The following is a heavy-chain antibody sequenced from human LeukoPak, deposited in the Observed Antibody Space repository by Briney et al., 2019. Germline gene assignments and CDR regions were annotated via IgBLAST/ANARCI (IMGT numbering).Heavy chain of an antibody. J-gene: IGHJ4*02. CDR2: ISSDGNAI. Sequence: GGSLRLSCAASGFTFSDYYMIWIRQAPGKGLERVSYISSDGNAIYYANSVKGRFTISRDNAKNSLYLQMNSLRAEDTAVFYCAREYGGRGPPGYWGQGTLVTVSS. CDR3: AREYGGRGPPGY. D-gene: IGHD4-23*01. CDR1: GFTFSDYY. V-gene: IGHV3-11*01.